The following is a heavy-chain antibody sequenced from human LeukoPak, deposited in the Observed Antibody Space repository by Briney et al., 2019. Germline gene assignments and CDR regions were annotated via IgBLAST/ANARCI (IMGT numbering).Heavy chain of an antibody. CDR1: GFTFTNYG. D-gene: IGHD1/OR15-1a*01. Sequence: GFLRLSCAASGFTFTNYGMSWVRQAPGKGLEWVSTISESGGSTYYADSVKGRFTVSRHNSRNTLYLQMNSLRPEDTAVYYCAGEQWSRLDWGQGTLVTVSS. V-gene: IGHV3-23*01. J-gene: IGHJ4*02. CDR3: AGEQWSRLD. CDR2: ISESGGST.